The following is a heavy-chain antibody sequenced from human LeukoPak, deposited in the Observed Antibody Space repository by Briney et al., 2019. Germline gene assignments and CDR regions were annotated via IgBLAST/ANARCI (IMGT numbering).Heavy chain of an antibody. CDR2: IYTSGRT. CDR1: SGSINSFY. V-gene: IGHV4-4*07. Sequence: SETLSLTCTVSSGSINSFYWRWIRQPAGKGLEWIGRIYTSGRTNSNPFLESRVTMSEKTSNKQFSLRLSSVTAADKAVDYGARETAIVFDYWGQGTLVTVSS. J-gene: IGHJ4*02. D-gene: IGHD3-16*02. CDR3: ARETAIVFDY.